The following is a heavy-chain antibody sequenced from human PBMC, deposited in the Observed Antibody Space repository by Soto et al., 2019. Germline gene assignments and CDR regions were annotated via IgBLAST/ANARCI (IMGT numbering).Heavy chain of an antibody. Sequence: PSQTLSLTCAISGDSVSSNSAAWNWIRQSPSRGLEWLGRTYYRSKWYNDYAVSVKSRITINPDTSKNQFSLQLNSVTPEDTAVYYCARSEQDIVVVPAAIPYYFDYWGQGTLVTVSS. V-gene: IGHV6-1*01. J-gene: IGHJ4*02. CDR1: GDSVSSNSAA. CDR3: ARSEQDIVVVPAAIPYYFDY. CDR2: TYYRSKWYN. D-gene: IGHD2-2*02.